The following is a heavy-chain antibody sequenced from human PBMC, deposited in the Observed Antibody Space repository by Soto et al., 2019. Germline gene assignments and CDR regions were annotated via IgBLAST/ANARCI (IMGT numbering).Heavy chain of an antibody. D-gene: IGHD6-19*01. CDR2: ISYDGSNK. Sequence: GGSLRLSCAASGFTFSSYGMHWVRQAPGKGLEWVAVISYDGSNKYYADSVKGRFTISRDNSKNTLYLQMNSLRAEDTAVYYCASQTYSSGWYPVDYWGQGTLVTVSS. CDR3: ASQTYSSGWYPVDY. V-gene: IGHV3-30*03. CDR1: GFTFSSYG. J-gene: IGHJ4*02.